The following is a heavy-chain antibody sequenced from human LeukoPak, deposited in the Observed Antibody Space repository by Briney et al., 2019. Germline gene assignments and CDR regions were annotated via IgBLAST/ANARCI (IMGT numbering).Heavy chain of an antibody. V-gene: IGHV3-21*01. Sequence: GGSLRLSCAASGFTFSSYSMNWVHQAPGKGLEWVSSISSSSSYIYYADSVKGRFTISRDNAKNSLYLQMNSLRAEDTAVYYCARDRPYSSSWYMIDYWGQGTLVTVSS. D-gene: IGHD6-13*01. CDR3: ARDRPYSSSWYMIDY. CDR1: GFTFSSYS. J-gene: IGHJ4*02. CDR2: ISSSSSYI.